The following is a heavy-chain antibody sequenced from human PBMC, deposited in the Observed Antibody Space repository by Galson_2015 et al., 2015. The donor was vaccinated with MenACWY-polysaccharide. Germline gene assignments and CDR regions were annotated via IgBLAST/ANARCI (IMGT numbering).Heavy chain of an antibody. V-gene: IGHV3-74*01. CDR3: ARGYSFYD. CDR2: IKSDGSST. J-gene: IGHJ4*02. CDR1: GFTFSTYW. Sequence: SLRLSCAASGFTFSTYWMHWVRQAPGKGLVWVSRIKSDGSSTSYADSVKGRFTISRDNAKNTLYLQMNSLRAEDTAVYYCARGYSFYDWGQVPLVTVSS. D-gene: IGHD5/OR15-5a*01.